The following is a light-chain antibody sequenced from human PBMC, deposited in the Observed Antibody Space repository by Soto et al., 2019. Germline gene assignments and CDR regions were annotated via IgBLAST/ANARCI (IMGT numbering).Light chain of an antibody. CDR1: QSVNSN. J-gene: IGKJ1*01. Sequence: EIVMTQSPATLSVSPGERATLSCSASQSVNSNLAWYQQKPGQAPRLLISGASTRATGIPARFSGSGSETDFTLTISSLQSEDFAVYYCQQYNKWWTFGQGTKVE. CDR3: QQYNKWWT. V-gene: IGKV3-15*01. CDR2: GAS.